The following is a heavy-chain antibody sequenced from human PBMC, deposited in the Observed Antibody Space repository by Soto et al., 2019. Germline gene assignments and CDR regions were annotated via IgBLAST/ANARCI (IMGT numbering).Heavy chain of an antibody. V-gene: IGHV4-30-4*01. Sequence: SETLSLTCTVSGGSISSGDYYWSWIRQPPGKGLEWIGYIYYSGSTYYNPSLKSRVTISVDTSKNQFSLKLSSVTAADTAVYYCARDRSWGSGGYYNATYYYYYYGMDVWGQGTTVTVSS. CDR3: ARDRSWGSGGYYNATYYYYYYGMDV. D-gene: IGHD3-10*01. CDR2: IYYSGST. J-gene: IGHJ6*02. CDR1: GGSISSGDYY.